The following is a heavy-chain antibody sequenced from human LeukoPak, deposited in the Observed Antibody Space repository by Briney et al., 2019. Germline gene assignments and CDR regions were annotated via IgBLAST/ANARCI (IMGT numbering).Heavy chain of an antibody. D-gene: IGHD3-10*01. CDR2: INHSGST. Sequence: PSETLSLTCAVYGGSFSGYYWGWIRQPPGKGLEWIGEINHSGSTNYNPSLKSRVTISVDTSKNQFSLKLSSVTAADTAVYYCARGLENEVTMVRGVGRVYYGMDVWGQGTTVTVSS. V-gene: IGHV4-34*01. CDR1: GGSFSGYY. CDR3: ARGLENEVTMVRGVGRVYYGMDV. J-gene: IGHJ6*02.